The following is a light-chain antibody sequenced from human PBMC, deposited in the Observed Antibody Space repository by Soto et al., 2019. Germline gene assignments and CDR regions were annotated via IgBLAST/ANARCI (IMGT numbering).Light chain of an antibody. J-gene: IGKJ1*01. Sequence: DIQMTQSPSTLSASVGDRVTITCRASQSISSWLAWYQQKPGKAPKLLIYMASSLESGVPSRFSGSGSGTEFTLTISSLQLDDFATYYCQQYNSYSWTFGQGTKVDIK. CDR3: QQYNSYSWT. CDR2: MAS. V-gene: IGKV1-5*03. CDR1: QSISSW.